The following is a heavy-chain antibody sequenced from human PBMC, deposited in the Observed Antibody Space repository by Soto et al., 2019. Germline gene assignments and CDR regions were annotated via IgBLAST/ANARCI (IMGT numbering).Heavy chain of an antibody. CDR1: GFTFSSYA. V-gene: IGHV3-30-3*01. CDR2: ISYDGSNK. CDR3: ARDQYSSSWYPYYYYYGMDV. J-gene: IGHJ6*02. Sequence: GGSLRLSCAASGFTFSSYAMHWVRQAPGKGLEWVAVISYDGSNKYYADSVKGRFTISRDNSKNTLYLQMNSLRAEDTAVYHCARDQYSSSWYPYYYYYGMDVWGQGTTVTVSS. D-gene: IGHD6-13*01.